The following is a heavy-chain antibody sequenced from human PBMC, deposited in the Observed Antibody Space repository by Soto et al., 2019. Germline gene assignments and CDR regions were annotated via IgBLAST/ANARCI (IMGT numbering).Heavy chain of an antibody. Sequence: GGSLRLSCAASGFTFSSYWMIWVRQAPGKGLEWVANIKQDGSEKYYVDSVKGRFTISRDNAKNSLYLQMNSLRAEDTAVYYCARVLRGYSCGYIYYYYGMDVWGQGTTVTVSS. CDR1: GFTFSSYW. J-gene: IGHJ6*02. CDR2: IKQDGSEK. V-gene: IGHV3-7*03. CDR3: ARVLRGYSCGYIYYYYGMDV. D-gene: IGHD5-18*01.